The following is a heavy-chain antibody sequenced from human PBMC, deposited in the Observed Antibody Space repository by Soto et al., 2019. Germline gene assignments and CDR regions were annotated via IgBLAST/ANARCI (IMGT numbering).Heavy chain of an antibody. CDR2: IYWDDAS. D-gene: IGHD3-9*01. V-gene: IGHV2-5*02. CDR1: GFSLSTSGVG. Sequence: QITLKESGPTLVKPTQTLTLTCTFSGFSLSTSGVGVGWIRQPPGKALEWLALIYWDDASHYSPSLKSRLTITKDTSKNQVVLTMTNMDPVDTATYFCAHIETYDILTGLSVPHFDYWGQGTLVTVSS. J-gene: IGHJ4*02. CDR3: AHIETYDILTGLSVPHFDY.